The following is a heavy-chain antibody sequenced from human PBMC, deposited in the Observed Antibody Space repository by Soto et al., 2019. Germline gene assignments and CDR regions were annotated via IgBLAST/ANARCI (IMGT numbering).Heavy chain of an antibody. CDR3: ARERSYSGYNFGHWIQLWSFDF. Sequence: SETLSLTCTLSGGSINTFYWSWVRQPAGKGLDWIGRIFSSGSTSFNTSLESRVAMSVDTSKNHFSLNLSSVTAADMAVYYCARERSYSGYNFGHWIQLWSFDFWGQGALVTVSS. V-gene: IGHV4-4*07. D-gene: IGHD5-12*01. CDR2: IFSSGST. CDR1: GGSINTFY. J-gene: IGHJ4*02.